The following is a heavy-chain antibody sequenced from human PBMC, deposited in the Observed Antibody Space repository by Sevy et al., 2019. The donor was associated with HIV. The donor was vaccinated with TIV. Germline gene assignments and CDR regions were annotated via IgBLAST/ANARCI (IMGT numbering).Heavy chain of an antibody. D-gene: IGHD2-2*01. J-gene: IGHJ4*02. CDR2: IYERGRT. CDR1: GYSISSGYY. V-gene: IGHV4-38-2*01. Sequence: SETLSLTCAVSGYSISSGYYWGWIRQSPGKGLEWIGSIYERGRTFYNPSLESRVTMSVDTSKNQFSLKLNSMTAADTAVYYCARLRDILVIPAGGYFDYWGQGTLVTVSS. CDR3: ARLRDILVIPAGGYFDY.